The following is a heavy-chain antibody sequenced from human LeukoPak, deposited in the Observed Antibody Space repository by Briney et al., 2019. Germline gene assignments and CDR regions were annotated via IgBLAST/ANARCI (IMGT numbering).Heavy chain of an antibody. D-gene: IGHD3-16*01. CDR2: INPNSGGT. CDR1: GYTFTGYY. CDR3: AAGVLHGGGNWFDS. V-gene: IGHV1-2*06. Sequence: ASVKVSCKTSGYTFTGYYMHWLRQAPGQGLEWMGQINPNSGGTYYARKFQGRVTMTRDTSISTSYMELTSLKSDDTAVYYCAAGVLHGGGNWFDSWGQGTLVTVSS. J-gene: IGHJ5*01.